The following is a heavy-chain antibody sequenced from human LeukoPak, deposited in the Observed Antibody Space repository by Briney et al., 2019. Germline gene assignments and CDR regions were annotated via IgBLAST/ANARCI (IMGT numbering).Heavy chain of an antibody. V-gene: IGHV4-59*08. D-gene: IGHD6-19*01. CDR2: IYYSGST. J-gene: IGHJ4*02. CDR3: ARHWSSGWYNDY. CDR1: VHSIRRYY. Sequence: PSDTLSLTRTVSVHSIRRYYWRWITHPRGKGLEWIGFIYYSGSTNYNPSLKSRVTISVDTSKNQFSLKLSSVTAPDTAVYYCARHWSSGWYNDYWGQGTLVTVSS.